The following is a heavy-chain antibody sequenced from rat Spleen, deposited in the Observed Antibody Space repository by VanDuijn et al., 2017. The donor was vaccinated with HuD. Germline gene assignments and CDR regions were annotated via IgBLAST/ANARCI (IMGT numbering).Heavy chain of an antibody. CDR3: ARQGYLRDWYFDF. J-gene: IGHJ1*01. Sequence: EVQLVESGGGLVQPGRSLKLSCAASGFTFSNYGMHWIRQAPTKGLEWVASISPSGGSTYYRDSVRDRFTISRDNAKSTLYLQMDSLRSEDTATYYCARQGYLRDWYFDFWGPGTMVTVSS. V-gene: IGHV5-19*01. D-gene: IGHD2-7*01. CDR1: GFTFSNYG. CDR2: ISPSGGST.